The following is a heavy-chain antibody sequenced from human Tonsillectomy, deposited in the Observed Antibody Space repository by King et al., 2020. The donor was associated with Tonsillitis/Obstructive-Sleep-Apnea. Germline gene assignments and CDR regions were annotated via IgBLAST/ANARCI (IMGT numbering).Heavy chain of an antibody. CDR3: ATYRYHYDTSGVDY. CDR1: GFTFSNAW. D-gene: IGHD3-22*01. J-gene: IGHJ4*02. CDR2: IKSNTYGGTT. Sequence: DVQLVESGGGLVKPGGSLRLSCAASGFTFSNAWISWVLQAPGKGLEWVGRIKSNTYGGTTDYIAPVKGRFTISRDDSENTLYLQMNSLKTEDTAVYFCATYRYHYDTSGVDYWGQGTLVTVSS. V-gene: IGHV3-15*01.